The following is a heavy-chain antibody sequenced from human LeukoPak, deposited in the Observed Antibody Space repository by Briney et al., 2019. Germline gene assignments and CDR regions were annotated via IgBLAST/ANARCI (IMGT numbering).Heavy chain of an antibody. J-gene: IGHJ4*02. CDR3: ARLYSSSSGLRASDY. Sequence: GGSLRLSCAASGFTFSDYYMSWIRQAPGKGLEWVSYISSSSSYTNYADSVKGRFTISRDNAKNSLYLKMNSLRAEDTAVYYCARLYSSSSGLRASDYWGQGTLVTVSS. CDR2: ISSSSSYT. D-gene: IGHD6-6*01. CDR1: GFTFSDYY. V-gene: IGHV3-11*03.